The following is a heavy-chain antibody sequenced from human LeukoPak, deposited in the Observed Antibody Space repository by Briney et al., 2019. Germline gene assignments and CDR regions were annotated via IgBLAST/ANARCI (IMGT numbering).Heavy chain of an antibody. Sequence: GGSLRLSCAASGVTFSIYGMHWVRQAPGKGLEWVTFVRYDQSATVYADSVQGRFAISRDNSKNTVYLQMNSLRVEDAALYFCGKYQGEFPRSRCYLRFLEYWGQGTLVIVSS. J-gene: IGHJ4*02. CDR1: GVTFSIYG. CDR2: VRYDQSAT. D-gene: IGHD3-3*01. V-gene: IGHV3-30*02. CDR3: GKYQGEFPRSRCYLRFLEY.